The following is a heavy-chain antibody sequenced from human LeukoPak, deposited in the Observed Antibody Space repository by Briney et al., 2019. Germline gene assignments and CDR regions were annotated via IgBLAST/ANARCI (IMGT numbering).Heavy chain of an antibody. J-gene: IGHJ4*02. CDR2: ISGGGGST. CDR3: AKSHTTFGVATEAPPFDY. D-gene: IGHD3-3*01. CDR1: GFTFSSYA. V-gene: IGHV3-23*01. Sequence: GGSLRLSCAASGFTFSSYAMSRVRQAPGKGLEWGSGISGGGGSTYYADSVKCRFTISRDNSKNTLYVRMNSLRAEDTAVYYCAKSHTTFGVATEAPPFDYWGQGTLVTVSS.